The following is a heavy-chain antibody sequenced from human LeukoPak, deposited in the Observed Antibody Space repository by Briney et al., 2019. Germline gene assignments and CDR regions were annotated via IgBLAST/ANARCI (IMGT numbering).Heavy chain of an antibody. CDR3: ASLAGWARAGELELRDSYYGMDV. CDR2: ISYDGSNK. V-gene: IGHV3-30-3*01. J-gene: IGHJ6*02. CDR1: GFTFSSYA. D-gene: IGHD1-7*01. Sequence: PGGSLRLSCAASGFTFSSYAMHWVRQAPGKGLEWVAVISYDGSNKYYADSVKGRFTISRDNSKNTLYLQMNSLRPADTAVYYCASLAGWARAGELELRDSYYGMDVWGQGTTVTVSS.